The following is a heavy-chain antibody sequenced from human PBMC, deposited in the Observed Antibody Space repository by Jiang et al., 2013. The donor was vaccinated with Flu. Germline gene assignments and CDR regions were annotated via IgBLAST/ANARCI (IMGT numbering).Heavy chain of an antibody. Sequence: AWNWIRQSPSRGLEWLGRTYYRSKWNNDYAASVKSRITFNPDTSKNQISLQLNSVTPEDTAVYYCASGYEGLNWFDSWGQGALVTVSS. V-gene: IGHV6-1*01. CDR3: ASGYEGLNWFDS. J-gene: IGHJ5*01. CDR2: TYYRSKWNN. D-gene: IGHD2-2*03. CDR1: A.